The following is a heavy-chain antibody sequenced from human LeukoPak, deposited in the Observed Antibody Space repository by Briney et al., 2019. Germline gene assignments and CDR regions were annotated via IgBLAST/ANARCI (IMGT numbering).Heavy chain of an antibody. J-gene: IGHJ3*02. CDR3: ARLTSPTVVRSGAFDI. V-gene: IGHV4-30-2*01. CDR1: GGSISSGGYS. D-gene: IGHD4-23*01. Sequence: SETLSLTCAVSGGSISSGGYSWSWIRQPPGKGLEWIGYIYHSGSTYYNPSLKSRVTISVDRSKNQFSLKLSSVTAADTAVYYCARLTSPTVVRSGAFDIWGQGTMVTVSS. CDR2: IYHSGST.